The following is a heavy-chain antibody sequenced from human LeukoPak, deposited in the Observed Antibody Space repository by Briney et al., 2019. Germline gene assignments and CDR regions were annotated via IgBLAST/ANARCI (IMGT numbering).Heavy chain of an antibody. CDR1: GGSISSSSYY. D-gene: IGHD2-8*02. CDR2: IYTSGKN. CDR3: ARGYWFYFDY. V-gene: IGHV4-61*02. J-gene: IGHJ4*02. Sequence: PSETLSLTCTVSGGSISSSSYYWSWIRQPAGKGLEWIGRIYTSGKNIYNPSLKSRVTISVDTSKNQFSLKLNSVTAADTAMYYCARGYWFYFDYWGQGTLVTVSS.